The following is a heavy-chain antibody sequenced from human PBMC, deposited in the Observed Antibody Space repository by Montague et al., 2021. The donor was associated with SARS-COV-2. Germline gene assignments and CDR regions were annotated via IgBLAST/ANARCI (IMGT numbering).Heavy chain of an antibody. J-gene: IGHJ4*02. D-gene: IGHD3-16*02. CDR3: ARHRTYYDEVWGAHRYTPDY. Sequence: SETLSLTCSVSGGSFSSSCYYWGWLRQPPGKGPEGIGSIDYSRXTXYXXXXNXRVTMSVDTSQKHFSLSLTSVTAADTAVYYCARHRTYYDEVWGAHRYTPDYWGQGTLVTVSS. V-gene: IGHV4-39*01. CDR2: IDYSRXT. CDR1: GGSFSSSCYY.